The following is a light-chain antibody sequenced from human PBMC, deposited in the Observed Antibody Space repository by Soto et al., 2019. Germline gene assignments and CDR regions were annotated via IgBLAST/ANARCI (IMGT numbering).Light chain of an antibody. CDR2: GAS. V-gene: IGKV3D-15*01. CDR1: QSVSSN. J-gene: IGKJ3*01. Sequence: EIVMTQSPATLSVSPGERATLSCRASQSVSSNLAWYQKNPGQAPRLLIYGASTRATGIPARFSGSGSGTEFTLTISSLQSEDFAVYYCQQYNNWPGTFGPGTKVHIK. CDR3: QQYNNWPGT.